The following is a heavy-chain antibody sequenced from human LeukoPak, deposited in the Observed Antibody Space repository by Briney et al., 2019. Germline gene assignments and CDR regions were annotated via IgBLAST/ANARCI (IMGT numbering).Heavy chain of an antibody. J-gene: IGHJ4*02. CDR1: GFTFSSYA. CDR3: ASSLTPGDGYNSRPFDY. D-gene: IGHD5-24*01. V-gene: IGHV3-30-3*01. CDR2: LSYEGDTE. Sequence: PGGSLRLSCAASGFTFSSYAMHWVRQAPSKGLEWVAVLSYEGDTEYYAESVKGRFTISRDNSKNTLYLQINSLRPEDTAVYYCASSLTPGDGYNSRPFDYWGQGTLVTVSS.